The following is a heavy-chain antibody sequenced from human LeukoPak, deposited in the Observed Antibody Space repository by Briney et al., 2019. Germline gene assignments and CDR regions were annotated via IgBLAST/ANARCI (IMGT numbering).Heavy chain of an antibody. CDR3: ARDWPSLMDSSGWYDAFDI. CDR1: GCTISSYY. J-gene: IGHJ3*02. Sequence: AETLSLTCTVSGCTISSYYWHWIRQPPGKGLEWIGRIYTSGSTNYNPSLKSRVTMLVGTTNNQFSLQLSDIPTADAAGDYCARDWPSLMDSSGWYDAFDIWGQGTMVTVSS. CDR2: IYTSGST. D-gene: IGHD6-19*01. V-gene: IGHV4-4*07.